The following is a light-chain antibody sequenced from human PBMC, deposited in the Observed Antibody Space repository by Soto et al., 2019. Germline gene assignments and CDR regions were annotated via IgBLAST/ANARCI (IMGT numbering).Light chain of an antibody. CDR3: QQYGSWWT. Sequence: EIVSTQSPGTLSLSPGERDTLSCRASQSVSSSYLAWYQQKPGQAPRLLIYGASSRATGIPDRFSGSGSGTDFTLTISRLEPEDFAVYYCQQYGSWWTFGQGTKVDIK. CDR2: GAS. CDR1: QSVSSSY. V-gene: IGKV3-20*01. J-gene: IGKJ1*01.